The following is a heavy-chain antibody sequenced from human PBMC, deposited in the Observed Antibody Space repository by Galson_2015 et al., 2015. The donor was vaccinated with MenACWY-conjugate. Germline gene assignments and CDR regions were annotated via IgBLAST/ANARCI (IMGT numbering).Heavy chain of an antibody. J-gene: IGHJ4*02. Sequence: SLRLSCAASGFTFNNYWMHWVRQPPGKGLEWISYIKADGSFSIYADSGKGRFTISTDNAKNMVYLQMDGLGDEDTAVYFCARDNNWSFDSWGQGTLVTVSS. CDR2: IKADGSFS. V-gene: IGHV3-74*01. CDR3: ARDNNWSFDS. CDR1: GFTFNNYW. D-gene: IGHD1-1*01.